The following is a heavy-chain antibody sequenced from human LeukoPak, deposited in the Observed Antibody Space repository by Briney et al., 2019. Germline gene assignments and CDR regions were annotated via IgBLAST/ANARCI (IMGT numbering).Heavy chain of an antibody. D-gene: IGHD2-21*02. V-gene: IGHV3-30-3*01. Sequence: GRSLRPSCAASGFTFSSYAMHWVRQAPGKGLEWVAVISYDGSNKYYADSVKGRFTISRDNSKNTVFMEMNSLKPEDTALYYCARSEHIVVVTSTPASYWGQGTLVTVSS. CDR3: ARSEHIVVVTSTPASY. CDR2: ISYDGSNK. J-gene: IGHJ4*02. CDR1: GFTFSSYA.